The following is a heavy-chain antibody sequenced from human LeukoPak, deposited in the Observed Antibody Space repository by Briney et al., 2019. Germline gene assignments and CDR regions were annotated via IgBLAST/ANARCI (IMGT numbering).Heavy chain of an antibody. V-gene: IGHV3-21*01. Sequence: GGSLRLSCAASGFTFSSYSMNWVRQAPGKGLEWVSSISSNSNIYYADSVNGRFTISRDNAKNSLYLQMNSLRAEDTAVYYCAREESSSSGYYFDYWGQGALVTVSS. CDR2: ISSNSNI. D-gene: IGHD6-6*01. J-gene: IGHJ4*02. CDR1: GFTFSSYS. CDR3: AREESSSSGYYFDY.